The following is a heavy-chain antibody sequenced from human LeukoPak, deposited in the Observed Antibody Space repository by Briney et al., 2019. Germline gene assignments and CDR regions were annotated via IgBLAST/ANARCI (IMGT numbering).Heavy chain of an antibody. V-gene: IGHV3-9*03. CDR3: AKDKGHYYGSGSLGVDY. J-gene: IGHJ4*02. CDR2: ISWGSGYI. CDR1: GFTFSSYG. D-gene: IGHD3-10*01. Sequence: LRLSCAASGFTFSSYGMSWVRQAPGKGLEWVSGISWGSGYIGYADSVKGRFTISRDNAKNSLYLQMNSLRAEDMAFYYCAKDKGHYYGSGSLGVDYWGQGTLVTVSS.